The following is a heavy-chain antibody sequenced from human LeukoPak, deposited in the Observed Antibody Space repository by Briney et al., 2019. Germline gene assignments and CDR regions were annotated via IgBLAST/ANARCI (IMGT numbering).Heavy chain of an antibody. D-gene: IGHD5-18*01. J-gene: IGHJ3*01. Sequence: GSLRLSCAASGFRFNNYAMHWVRQPPGTGLEWVAVISMDGIQEYYADSVKGRFSISRGNSKNTLYLQMNSLRSEDTAVYYCAREVYSYALEALDLWGQGTMVTVSS. CDR3: AREVYSYALEALDL. CDR1: GFRFNNYA. V-gene: IGHV3-30*04. CDR2: ISMDGIQE.